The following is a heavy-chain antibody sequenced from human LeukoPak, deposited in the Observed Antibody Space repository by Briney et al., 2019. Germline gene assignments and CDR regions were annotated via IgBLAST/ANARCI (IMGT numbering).Heavy chain of an antibody. D-gene: IGHD2-15*01. CDR3: ASELYFADEIGL. J-gene: IGHJ3*01. V-gene: IGHV3-21*01. CDR1: VFSFSRYS. Sequence: PGGSLTLSCTASVFSFSRYSMRCLRQAPGKGPEWVSAITRSSSFIYYADSVNGRFTISRDNAKKSVFLQMNSLRVEDTAIYYCASELYFADEIGLWGPGTMVTVSS. CDR2: ITRSSSFI.